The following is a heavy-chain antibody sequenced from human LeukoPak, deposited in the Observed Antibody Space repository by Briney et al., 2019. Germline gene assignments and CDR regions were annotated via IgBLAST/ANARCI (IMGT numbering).Heavy chain of an antibody. CDR1: GFTFSSYS. D-gene: IGHD3-22*01. CDR2: ISSSSSYI. J-gene: IGHJ4*02. Sequence: SGGSLRLSCAASGFTFSSYSMNWVRQAPGKGLEWVSSISSSSSYIYYADSVKGRFTISRDNAKNSLYLQMNSLRAVDTAVYYCARDVRVAVVIGEGAGGYWGQGTLVTVSS. CDR3: ARDVRVAVVIGEGAGGY. V-gene: IGHV3-21*01.